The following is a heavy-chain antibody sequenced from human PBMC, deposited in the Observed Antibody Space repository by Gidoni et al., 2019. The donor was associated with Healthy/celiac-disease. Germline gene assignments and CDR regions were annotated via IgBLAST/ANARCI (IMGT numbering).Heavy chain of an antibody. J-gene: IGHJ3*02. V-gene: IGHV5-51*01. D-gene: IGHD3-10*01. CDR3: ARLRNYYGSGRIGGAFDI. Sequence: EVQLVQSGAEVKKPGESLKISCKGSGYSFTSYWIGWVRQMPGKGLEWMGIIYPGDSDTRYSPSFQGQVTISADKSISTAYLQWSSLKASDTAMYYCARLRNYYGSGRIGGAFDIWGQGTMVTVSS. CDR2: IYPGDSDT. CDR1: GYSFTSYW.